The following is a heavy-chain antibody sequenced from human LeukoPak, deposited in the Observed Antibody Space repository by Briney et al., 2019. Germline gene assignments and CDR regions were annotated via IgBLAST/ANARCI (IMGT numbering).Heavy chain of an antibody. CDR2: ISSSSSYT. J-gene: IGHJ5*02. CDR3: ARSAHHVLEWLLWAYWFDP. V-gene: IGHV3-11*06. Sequence: GGSLRLSCAASGFTFSDYYMSWIRQAPGKGLEWVSYISSSSSYTNYADSVKGRFTISRDNAKNSLYLQMNSLRAEDTAVYYCARSAHHVLEWLLWAYWFDPWGQGTLVTVSS. CDR1: GFTFSDYY. D-gene: IGHD3-3*01.